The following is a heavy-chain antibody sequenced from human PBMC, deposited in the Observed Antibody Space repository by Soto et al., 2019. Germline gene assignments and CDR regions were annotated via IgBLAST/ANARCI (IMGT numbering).Heavy chain of an antibody. J-gene: IGHJ6*02. V-gene: IGHV4-4*02. CDR1: GGSISSSNW. Sequence: SETLSLTCAVSGGSISSSNWWSWVRQPPGKGLEWIGEIYHSGSTNYNPSLKSRVTISVDTSKNQFSLKLSSVTAADTAVYYCARGRASLGYCSSTSCPRYYYYYGMDVWGQGTTVTVS. CDR3: ARGRASLGYCSSTSCPRYYYYYGMDV. CDR2: IYHSGST. D-gene: IGHD2-2*01.